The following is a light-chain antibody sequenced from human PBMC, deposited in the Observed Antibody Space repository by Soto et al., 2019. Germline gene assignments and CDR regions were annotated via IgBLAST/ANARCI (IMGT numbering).Light chain of an antibody. J-gene: IGKJ1*01. V-gene: IGKV1-5*03. CDR1: QSISSW. CDR2: KAS. Sequence: DIQMTQSPSTLSASVGDRVTITCRASQSISSWLAWYQQKPGKAPKLLIYKASSLESGVPSRFSSSGSGTEFTLTISSLQPDDLATYYCQQYNSYSRTFGQGTKVEIK. CDR3: QQYNSYSRT.